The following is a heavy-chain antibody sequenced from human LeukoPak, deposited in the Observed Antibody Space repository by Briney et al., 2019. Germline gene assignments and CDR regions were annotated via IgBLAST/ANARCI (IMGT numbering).Heavy chain of an antibody. CDR2: IYYTGST. D-gene: IGHD7-27*01. CDR3: ANRKLGNDY. Sequence: SETLSLTCIVSGGSVSDYYWSWIRQSPGKGLEGIGYIYYTGSTSDNPSLRSRGTMSADTSKNQFSLTLSSVPAADTAVYYCANRKLGNDYWGQGTLVTVSS. CDR1: GGSVSDYY. J-gene: IGHJ4*02. V-gene: IGHV4-59*02.